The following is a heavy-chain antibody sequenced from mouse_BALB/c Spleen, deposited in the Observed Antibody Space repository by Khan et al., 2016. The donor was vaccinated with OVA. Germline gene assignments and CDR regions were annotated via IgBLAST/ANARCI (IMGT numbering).Heavy chain of an antibody. D-gene: IGHD1-1*01. V-gene: IGHV5-6*01. CDR3: TRLGYYYDCEGLAY. CDR2: VSTGGSYT. Sequence: VELVQSGGDLVKPGGSLKLSCAASGFTFSTYGMSWVRQTPDKRLEWVATVSTGGSYTYYPDSLKGRFTLSRDNAKNTLYLQMSGLKSEDTAMVSGTRLGYYYDCEGLAYWGQGTLVTVSA. J-gene: IGHJ3*01. CDR1: GFTFSTYG.